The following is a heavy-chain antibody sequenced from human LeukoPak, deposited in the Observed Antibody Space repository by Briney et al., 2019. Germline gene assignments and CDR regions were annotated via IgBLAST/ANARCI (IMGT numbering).Heavy chain of an antibody. CDR1: GGSISSYY. D-gene: IGHD2-15*01. V-gene: IGHV4-59*01. Sequence: SETLSLTCTVSGGSISSYYWSWIRQPPGKGLEWIGYISCGGSTNYNPSLKSRVTISVDTSKNQFSLKLSSVTAADTAVYYCARETYCSGGSCYGHIGAFDIWGQGTMVTVSS. J-gene: IGHJ3*02. CDR2: ISCGGST. CDR3: ARETYCSGGSCYGHIGAFDI.